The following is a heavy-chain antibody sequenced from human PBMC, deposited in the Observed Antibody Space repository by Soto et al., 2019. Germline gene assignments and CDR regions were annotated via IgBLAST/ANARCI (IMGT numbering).Heavy chain of an antibody. CDR1: GGSISSYY. V-gene: IGHV4-59*08. CDR3: ARGGYGDYGGAMVDY. CDR2: IYYSGST. D-gene: IGHD4-17*01. Sequence: SETLSLTCTVSGGSISSYYWSWIRQPPGKGLEWIGYIYYSGSTNYNPSLKSRVTISVDTSKNQFSLKLSSGTAADTAVYYCARGGYGDYGGAMVDYWGQGTLVTVSS. J-gene: IGHJ4*02.